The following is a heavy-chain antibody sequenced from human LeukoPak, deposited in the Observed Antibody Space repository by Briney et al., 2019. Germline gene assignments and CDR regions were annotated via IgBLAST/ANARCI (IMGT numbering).Heavy chain of an antibody. Sequence: PGGSLRLTCAASGFTISSAYMSWVRQAPGKGLEWVSLIYSSGSTYYTASVRGRFAISRDNSKNTLNLQMNSLRAEDTAVYYCARDVLPYCSGGSCTIDYWGQGALVTVSS. V-gene: IGHV3-66*01. CDR2: IYSSGST. CDR3: ARDVLPYCSGGSCTIDY. D-gene: IGHD2-15*01. CDR1: GFTISSAY. J-gene: IGHJ4*02.